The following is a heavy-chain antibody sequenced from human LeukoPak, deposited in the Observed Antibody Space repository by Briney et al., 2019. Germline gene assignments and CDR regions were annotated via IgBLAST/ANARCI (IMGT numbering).Heavy chain of an antibody. CDR3: ASNYDPLYYFDY. CDR2: ISSSSSYI. CDR1: GFTFSSYS. J-gene: IGHJ4*02. D-gene: IGHD3-22*01. V-gene: IGHV3-21*01. Sequence: GGSLRLSCAASGFTFSSYSMNWVRQAPGKGLEWVSSISSSSSYIYYADSVKGRFTISRDNAKNSLYLQMNSLRAEDTAVYYCASNYDPLYYFDYWGQGTLVTVSS.